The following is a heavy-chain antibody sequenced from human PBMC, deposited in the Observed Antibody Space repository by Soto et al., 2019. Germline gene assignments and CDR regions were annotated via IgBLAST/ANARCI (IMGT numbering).Heavy chain of an antibody. Sequence: SETLSLTCAVSGGSISSGGYSWSWIRQPPGKGLEWIGYIYHSGSTYYNPSLKSRVTISVDRSKNQFSLKLSSVTAADTAVYYCARMTVYYYGMDVWGQGTTVTVSS. J-gene: IGHJ6*02. CDR2: IYHSGST. CDR3: ARMTVYYYGMDV. V-gene: IGHV4-30-2*01. CDR1: GGSISSGGYS.